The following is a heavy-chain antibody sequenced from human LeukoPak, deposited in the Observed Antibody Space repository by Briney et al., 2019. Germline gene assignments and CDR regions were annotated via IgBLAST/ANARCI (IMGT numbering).Heavy chain of an antibody. CDR3: ARDPRPSYCSSTSCYATNWFDP. V-gene: IGHV1-69*01. CDR1: GGTFSSYA. Sequence: SVKVSCKASGGTFSSYAISWVRQAPGQGLEWMGGIIPIFGTANYAQKFQGRVTITADESTSTAYMELSSLRSEDTAVYYCARDPRPSYCSSTSCYATNWFDPWGQGTLVTVPS. D-gene: IGHD2-2*01. J-gene: IGHJ5*02. CDR2: IIPIFGTA.